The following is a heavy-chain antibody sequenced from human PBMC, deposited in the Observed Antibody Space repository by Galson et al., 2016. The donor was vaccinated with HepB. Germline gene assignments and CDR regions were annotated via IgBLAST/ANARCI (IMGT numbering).Heavy chain of an antibody. V-gene: IGHV3-23*01. CDR2: ISRSGDST. J-gene: IGHJ6*04. CDR3: VQGSTAPAV. D-gene: IGHD1-26*01. Sequence: SLRLSCAASGFTFRDYGMTWVRQAPGNGLEVVSSISRSGDSTDSADSVKGRFTISRDNFKNPLFLQMNSRTADDTAIYDCVQGSTAPAVWGKGTTVSVSS. CDR1: GFTFRDYG.